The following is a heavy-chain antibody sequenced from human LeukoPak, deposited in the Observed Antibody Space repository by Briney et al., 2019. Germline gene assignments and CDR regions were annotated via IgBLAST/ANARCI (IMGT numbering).Heavy chain of an antibody. Sequence: PSETLSLTCTVSGGSISSYYWSWIRQPPGKGLEWIGYIYYSGSTNYNPPLKSRVTISVDTSKNQFSLKLSSVTAADTAVYYCARTLTVTIFDYWGQGTLVTVSS. CDR2: IYYSGST. CDR3: ARTLTVTIFDY. D-gene: IGHD4-17*01. V-gene: IGHV4-59*01. CDR1: GGSISSYY. J-gene: IGHJ4*02.